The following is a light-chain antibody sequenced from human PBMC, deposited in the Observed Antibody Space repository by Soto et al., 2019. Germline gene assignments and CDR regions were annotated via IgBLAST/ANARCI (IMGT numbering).Light chain of an antibody. CDR1: QSVSSNY. CDR3: QQYGTSPRT. CDR2: GAS. J-gene: IGKJ1*01. V-gene: IGKV3-20*01. Sequence: EIVLTQSPGTLSLSPGERATLSCRASQSVSSNYLAWYQQKPGQAPRLLIYGASSRATGIPDRFSGSGSGADFTRTISRLEPEDFAEYYCQQYGTSPRTFGQGTKVEFK.